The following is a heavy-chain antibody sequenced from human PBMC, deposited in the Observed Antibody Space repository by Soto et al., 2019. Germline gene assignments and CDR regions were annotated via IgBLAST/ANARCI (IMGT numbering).Heavy chain of an antibody. CDR1: GYTFPSYG. CDR3: ARDDCSGGSCYRPLDY. V-gene: IGHV1-18*01. D-gene: IGHD2-15*01. J-gene: IGHJ4*02. Sequence: QVQLVQSGAEVKKPGASVKVSCKASGYTFPSYGISWVRQAPGQGLEWMGGISGYNGNTNYAQMLQGRVTMTTDTSTNTAYMELRSLRSDDTAVYYCARDDCSGGSCYRPLDYWGQGTLVTVSS. CDR2: ISGYNGNT.